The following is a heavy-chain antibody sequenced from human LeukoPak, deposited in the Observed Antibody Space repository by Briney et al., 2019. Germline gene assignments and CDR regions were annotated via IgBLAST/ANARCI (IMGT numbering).Heavy chain of an antibody. CDR3: ARDSAGYCSGGNCRPDDFDY. Sequence: ASVKVSCKASGYTFTSYGISWVRQAPGQGLEWMGWISAYNGNTNYAQKLQGRVTMTTDTSTSTAYMELRSLRSDDTAVYYCARDSAGYCSGGNCRPDDFDYWGQGTLVTVSS. D-gene: IGHD2-15*01. CDR2: ISAYNGNT. J-gene: IGHJ4*02. V-gene: IGHV1-18*01. CDR1: GYTFTSYG.